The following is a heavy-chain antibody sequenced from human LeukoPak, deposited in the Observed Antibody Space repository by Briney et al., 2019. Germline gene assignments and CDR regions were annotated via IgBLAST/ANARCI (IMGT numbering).Heavy chain of an antibody. V-gene: IGHV4-59*04. D-gene: IGHD3-22*01. CDR2: VYYSGST. J-gene: IGHJ5*02. CDR3: ASQGDTSGYYRGFDP. CDR1: GFTFSRYAMH. Sequence: GSLRLSCAASGFTFSRYAMHWVRQPPGKGLEWIGCVYYSGSTYYNPSLKSRVTISVDTSKTQFSLKLSSVTAADTAVYYCASQGDTSGYYRGFDPWGQGTLVTVSS.